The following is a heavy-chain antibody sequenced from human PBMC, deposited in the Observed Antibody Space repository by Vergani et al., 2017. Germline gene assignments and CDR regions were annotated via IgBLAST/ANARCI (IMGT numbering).Heavy chain of an antibody. CDR3: ARDKHRERYHETDAFDI. Sequence: QVQLVESGGGLVKPGGSLRLSCAASGFTFSDYYMSWIRQAPGKGLEWVSYISSSGSTIYYADSVKGRFTIARDKAKNSLYLQMNSLRAEDTAGYYCARDKHRERYHETDAFDIWGQGTMVTVSS. J-gene: IGHJ3*02. V-gene: IGHV3-11*01. CDR1: GFTFSDYY. D-gene: IGHD5-24*01. CDR2: ISSSGSTI.